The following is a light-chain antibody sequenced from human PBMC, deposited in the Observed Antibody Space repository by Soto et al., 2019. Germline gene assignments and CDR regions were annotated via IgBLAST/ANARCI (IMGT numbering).Light chain of an antibody. V-gene: IGLV2-11*01. CDR2: DLN. CDR3: QAFDNSLSASGV. J-gene: IGLJ3*02. Sequence: QSALTQPRSVSGSPGQSVTISCTGTSSDVSAYDYVSWYQHRPGKPPKLMIYDLNKRPSGVPDRFSGSKSGNTASLTISGLQAEDEGIYYCQAFDNSLSASGVFGGGTKLTVL. CDR1: SSDVSAYDY.